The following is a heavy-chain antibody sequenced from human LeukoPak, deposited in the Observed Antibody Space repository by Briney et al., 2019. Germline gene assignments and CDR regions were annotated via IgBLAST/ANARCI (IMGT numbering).Heavy chain of an antibody. CDR3: ARDRDYYDSSGYYQRTYYGMDV. J-gene: IGHJ6*02. D-gene: IGHD3-22*01. V-gene: IGHV4-59*01. CDR1: GGSISSYY. Sequence: SETLSLTCTVSGGSISSYYWSWIRQPPGKGLEWIGYIYYSGSTNYNPSLKSRVTISVDTSKNQFSLKLSSVTAADTAVYYCARDRDYYDSSGYYQRTYYGMDVWGQGTTVTVSS. CDR2: IYYSGST.